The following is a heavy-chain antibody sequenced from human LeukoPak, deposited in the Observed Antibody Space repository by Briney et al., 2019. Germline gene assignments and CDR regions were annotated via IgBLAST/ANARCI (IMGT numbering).Heavy chain of an antibody. Sequence: GGSLRLSCAASRFTFSSYGMHWVRQAPGKGLEWVAVISYDGSNKYYADSVKGRFTISRDNSKNTLYLQMNSLRAEDTAVYYCARAPPPYDFWSGKGWFDPWGQGTLVTVSS. J-gene: IGHJ5*02. D-gene: IGHD3-3*01. CDR3: ARAPPPYDFWSGKGWFDP. CDR2: ISYDGSNK. CDR1: RFTFSSYG. V-gene: IGHV3-30*03.